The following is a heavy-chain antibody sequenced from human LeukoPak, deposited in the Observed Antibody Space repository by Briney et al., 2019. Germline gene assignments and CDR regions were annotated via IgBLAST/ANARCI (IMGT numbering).Heavy chain of an antibody. J-gene: IGHJ4*02. CDR3: ARVVGGSHVGSFDY. CDR1: GFTFSSYS. Sequence: QAGGSLRLSCAASGFTFSSYSMNWVRQAPGKGLEWVSYISSSSSTIYYADSVKGRFTISRDNAKNSLYLQMNSLRAEDTAVYYCARVVGGSHVGSFDYWGQGTLVTVSS. V-gene: IGHV3-48*01. CDR2: ISSSSSTI. D-gene: IGHD1-26*01.